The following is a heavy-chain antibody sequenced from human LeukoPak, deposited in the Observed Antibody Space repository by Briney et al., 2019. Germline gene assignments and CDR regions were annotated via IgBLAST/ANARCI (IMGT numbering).Heavy chain of an antibody. V-gene: IGHV3-23*01. J-gene: IGHJ4*02. CDR3: AKAHDFWSGYYYFDY. D-gene: IGHD3-3*01. CDR1: GSTFSSYA. Sequence: GGSLRLSCAASGSTFSSYAMSWVRQAPGKGLEWVSAISGSGGSTYYADSVKGRFTISRDNSKNTLYLQMNSLRAEDTAVYYCAKAHDFWSGYYYFDYWGQGTLVTVSS. CDR2: ISGSGGST.